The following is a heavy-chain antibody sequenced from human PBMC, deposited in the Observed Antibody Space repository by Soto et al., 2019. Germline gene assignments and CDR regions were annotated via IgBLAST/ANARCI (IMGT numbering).Heavy chain of an antibody. D-gene: IGHD6-19*01. J-gene: IGHJ5*02. CDR2: ISAYNGNT. CDR3: ARDPMNSSGWLLSWFDP. V-gene: IGHV1-18*01. CDR1: GYTFTSYG. Sequence: QVQLVQSGAEVKKPGASVKVSCKASGYTFTSYGISWVRQAPGQGLEWMGWISAYNGNTNYAQKLPGRVTMTTDTSTSTADMELRSLRSDDTAVYYCARDPMNSSGWLLSWFDPWGQGTLVTVSS.